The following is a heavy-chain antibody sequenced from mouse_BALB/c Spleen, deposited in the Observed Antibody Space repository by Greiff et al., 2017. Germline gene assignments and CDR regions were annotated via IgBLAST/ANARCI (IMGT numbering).Heavy chain of an antibody. CDR1: GFTFSSYG. CDR3: ARRARGCAY. Sequence: EVQGVESGGDLVKPGGSLKLSCAASGFTFSSYGMSWVRQTPDKRLEWVATISSGGSYTYYPDSVKGRFTISRDNAKNTLYLQMSSLKSKDTAMYYCARRARGCAYWGQGTLVTVSA. J-gene: IGHJ3*01. CDR2: ISSGGSYT. D-gene: IGHD3-3*01. V-gene: IGHV5-6*01.